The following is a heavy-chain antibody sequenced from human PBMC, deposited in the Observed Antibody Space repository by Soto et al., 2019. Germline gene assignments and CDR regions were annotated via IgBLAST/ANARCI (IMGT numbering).Heavy chain of an antibody. D-gene: IGHD6-19*01. CDR1: GYSYSISTYS. Sequence: PSEALSITCNISGYSYSISTYSWSWIRQPPGNALQWIGFIYQSGVTSYNPSLASRVSISLDRSNNQCSLKLKSVTAADTAVYFCAGMPYTSGLRFDPWGPGTLVTVSS. J-gene: IGHJ5*02. V-gene: IGHV4-30-2*01. CDR2: IYQSGVT. CDR3: AGMPYTSGLRFDP.